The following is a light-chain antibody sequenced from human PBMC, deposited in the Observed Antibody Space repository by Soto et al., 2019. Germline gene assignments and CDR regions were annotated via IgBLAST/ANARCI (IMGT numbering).Light chain of an antibody. V-gene: IGKV1-16*02. CDR2: AAS. Sequence: DIQMTQSPSSLSAFVGDRVTITCRASQGISNYVAWFQQRPGKAPKSLIYAASTLQSGVPSKFTGSGSGTDFTLPSSRLEPEECATYYGQQYKSYPYTFCHGTKVEFK. CDR1: QGISNY. CDR3: QQYKSYPYT. J-gene: IGKJ2*01.